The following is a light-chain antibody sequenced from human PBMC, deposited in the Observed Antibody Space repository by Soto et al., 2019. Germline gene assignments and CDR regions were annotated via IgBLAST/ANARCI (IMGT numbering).Light chain of an antibody. Sequence: EIVLTHSPGTLSLSPWERATLSVSASQSVSSSYLAWYQQKPGQAPRLLIYRTSNRATGIPDRFSGSGSGTDFTLTISRLEPEDFAVYWCQQYDSSPRTFGQGTKV. CDR3: QQYDSSPRT. V-gene: IGKV3-20*01. CDR1: QSVSSSY. J-gene: IGKJ1*01. CDR2: RTS.